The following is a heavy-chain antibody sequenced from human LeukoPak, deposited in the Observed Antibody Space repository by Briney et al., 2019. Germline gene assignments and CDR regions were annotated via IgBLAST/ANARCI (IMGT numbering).Heavy chain of an antibody. D-gene: IGHD1-26*01. CDR3: ARCVSGSYYYCYGMDV. J-gene: IGHJ6*02. Sequence: GGSLRLSCAASGITSSSYAMTWVRQAPGKGLEWVSTISGSGDNTYYADSVKGRFTISRDNSKNSLYLQMTSLGAEDTAVYYCARCVSGSYYYCYGMDVWGQGTTATVSS. V-gene: IGHV3-23*01. CDR1: GITSSSYA. CDR2: ISGSGDNT.